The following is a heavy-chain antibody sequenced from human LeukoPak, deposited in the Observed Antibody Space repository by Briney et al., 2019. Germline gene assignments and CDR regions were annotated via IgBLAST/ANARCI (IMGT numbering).Heavy chain of an antibody. V-gene: IGHV4-31*03. Sequence: KPSETLSLTCTVSGVSISSSSYYWSWIRQHPGKGLEWIGYIYYSGSTYYNPSLKSRVTISVDTSKNQFSLKLSSVTAADTAVYYCARAPAVRGDGFGESTQGNNWFDPWGQGTLVTVSS. CDR3: ARAPAVRGDGFGESTQGNNWFDP. CDR2: IYYSGST. CDR1: GVSISSSSYY. J-gene: IGHJ5*02. D-gene: IGHD3-10*01.